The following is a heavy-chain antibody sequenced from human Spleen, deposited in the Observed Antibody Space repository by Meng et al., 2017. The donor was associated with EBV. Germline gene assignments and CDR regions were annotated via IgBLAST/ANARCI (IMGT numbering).Heavy chain of an antibody. Sequence: QLLESGGGLGQPGGSLRLSCAASGFTFKKHWMHWVRQAPGKGLVWVSRISGDGTSTTYADSVKGRFSISRDNANNTLYLQLNSLRAEDTAVYYCATIPHWGQGTLVTVSS. CDR3: ATIPH. D-gene: IGHD3-3*01. J-gene: IGHJ4*02. CDR2: ISGDGTST. CDR1: GFTFKKHW. V-gene: IGHV3-74*02.